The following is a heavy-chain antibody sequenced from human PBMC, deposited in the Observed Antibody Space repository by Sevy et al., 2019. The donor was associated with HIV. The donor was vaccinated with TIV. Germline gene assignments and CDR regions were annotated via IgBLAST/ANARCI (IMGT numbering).Heavy chain of an antibody. J-gene: IGHJ3*02. CDR2: TYYRSKWYN. CDR3: ARLTSGYRPRGSFDI. CDR1: GDSVSSNSAA. D-gene: IGHD5-12*01. Sequence: SQTLSHICAISGDSVSSNSAAWNWIRQSPSRGLEWVGRTYYRSKWYNDYAVSVKSRITINPDTSKNQFSLQLNSVTPEDTAVYYCARLTSGYRPRGSFDIWGQGTMVTVSS. V-gene: IGHV6-1*01.